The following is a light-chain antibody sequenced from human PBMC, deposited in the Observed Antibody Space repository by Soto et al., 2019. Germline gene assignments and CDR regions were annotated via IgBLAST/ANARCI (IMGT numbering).Light chain of an antibody. CDR3: SSFGGTFYV. CDR1: SSDVGGYKY. CDR2: EVS. V-gene: IGLV2-8*01. J-gene: IGLJ1*01. Sequence: QSALTQPPSASGSPGQSVTISCTGTSSDVGGYKYVSWYQQHPGKAPKIVIYEVSKRPSGVPDPFSGSKSGNTASLTVSGVQAEDEADYYCSSFGGTFYVFGTGTKLTVL.